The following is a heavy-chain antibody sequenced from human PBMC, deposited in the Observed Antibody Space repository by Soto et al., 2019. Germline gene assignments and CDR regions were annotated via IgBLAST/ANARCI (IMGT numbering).Heavy chain of an antibody. CDR1: GFTFSSYA. V-gene: IGHV3-30-3*01. J-gene: IGHJ4*02. Sequence: GGSLRLSCAASGFTFSSYAMHWVRQAPGKGLEWVAVISYDGSNKYYADSVKGRFTISRDNSKNTLYLQMNSLRAEDTAVYYCARTYYYDSTGYYRTSDYWGQGTLVTVSS. CDR2: ISYDGSNK. CDR3: ARTYYYDSTGYYRTSDY. D-gene: IGHD3-22*01.